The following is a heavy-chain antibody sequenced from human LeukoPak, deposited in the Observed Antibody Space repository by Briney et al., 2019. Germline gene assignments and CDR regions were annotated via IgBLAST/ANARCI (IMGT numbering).Heavy chain of an antibody. Sequence: SETLSLTCTVSGGSISSGSYYWSWIRQPAGKGLEWIRRIYTSGSTNYNPSLKSRVTISVDTSKNQFSLKLSSVTAADTAVYYCARDLGYCSSTSCYVFDYWGQGTLVTVSS. V-gene: IGHV4-61*02. CDR3: ARDLGYCSSTSCYVFDY. CDR2: IYTSGST. J-gene: IGHJ4*02. D-gene: IGHD2-2*01. CDR1: GGSISSGSYY.